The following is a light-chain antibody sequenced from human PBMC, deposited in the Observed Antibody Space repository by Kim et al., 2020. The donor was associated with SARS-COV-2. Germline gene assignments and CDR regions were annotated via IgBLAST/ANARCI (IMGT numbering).Light chain of an antibody. CDR2: SAS. V-gene: IGKV1-39*01. J-gene: IGKJ4*01. CDR3: QQTYRLPPT. CDR1: QSITNV. Sequence: SASVGDRVNITRRADQSITNVLNWYPQKPGKVPNVLIYSASSLQGGVPSRFSGSGSGTDFTLPISSLQPEDFATYYCQQTYRLPPTFGGGTKVEI.